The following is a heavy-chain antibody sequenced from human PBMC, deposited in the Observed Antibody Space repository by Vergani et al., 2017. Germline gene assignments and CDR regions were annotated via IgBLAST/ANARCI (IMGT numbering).Heavy chain of an antibody. CDR1: GFTFSSYG. D-gene: IGHD3-10*01. CDR3: AKDRDGLLWFGELFY. CDR2: IRYDGSNK. Sequence: QVQLVESGGGVVQPGGSLRLSCAASGFTFSSYGMHRVRQAPGKGLEWVAFIRYDGSNKYYADSVKGRFTISRDNSKNTLYLQMNSLRAEDTAVYYCAKDRDGLLWFGELFYWGQGTLVTVSS. V-gene: IGHV3-30*02. J-gene: IGHJ4*02.